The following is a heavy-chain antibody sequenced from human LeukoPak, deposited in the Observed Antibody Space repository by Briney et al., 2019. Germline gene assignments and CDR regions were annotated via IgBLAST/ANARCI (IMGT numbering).Heavy chain of an antibody. CDR2: ISGSGGST. CDR3: AKVSGSSGSCFDY. D-gene: IGHD3-22*01. CDR1: GFTFSSYA. J-gene: IGHJ4*02. Sequence: GGSLRLSCAASGFTFSSYAMSWVRQAPVKGLEWVSAISGSGGSTYYADSVKGRFTISRDNSKNTLYLQMNSLRAEDTAVYYCAKVSGSSGSCFDYWGQGTLVTVSS. V-gene: IGHV3-23*01.